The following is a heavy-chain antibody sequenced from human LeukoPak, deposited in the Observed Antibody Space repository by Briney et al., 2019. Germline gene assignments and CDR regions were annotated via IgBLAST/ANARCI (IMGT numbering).Heavy chain of an antibody. CDR3: ARARGPYGMDV. J-gene: IGHJ6*02. CDR1: GFTFSDHY. V-gene: IGHV3-72*01. CDR2: TRNKANSYTT. Sequence: GGSLRLSCAASGFTFSDHYMDWVRQAPGKGLEWVGRTRNKANSYTTEYAASVKGRFTISRDGSKNSLYLQMNSLKTEDTAVYYCARARGPYGMDVWGQGTTVTVSS. D-gene: IGHD6-25*01.